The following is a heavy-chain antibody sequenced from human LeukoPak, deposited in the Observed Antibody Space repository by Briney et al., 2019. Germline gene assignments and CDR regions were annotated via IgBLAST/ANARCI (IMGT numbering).Heavy chain of an antibody. Sequence: GGSLRLSCAASGFSFSSYIMNWVRQAPGKGLEWVSHISSSSSTIYYADSVKGRFTISRDNAKNSLYLQMNSLRAEDTAVYYCARHPTMVRGVISRYYFDYWGQGTLVTVSS. D-gene: IGHD3-10*01. J-gene: IGHJ4*02. CDR1: GFSFSSYI. CDR2: ISSSSSTI. V-gene: IGHV3-48*04. CDR3: ARHPTMVRGVISRYYFDY.